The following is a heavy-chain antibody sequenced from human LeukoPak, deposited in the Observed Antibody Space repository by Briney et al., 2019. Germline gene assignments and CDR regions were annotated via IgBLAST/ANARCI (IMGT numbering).Heavy chain of an antibody. D-gene: IGHD2-2*01. CDR3: AKSDIVVVPAAGNWFDP. CDR1: GFTFSSYA. J-gene: IGHJ5*02. Sequence: GGSLRLSCAASGFTFSSYAMSWVRQAPGKGLEWVSAISGSGGSTYYADSVKGRFTISRDNSKNTLYLQMNSLRAEDTAVYYCAKSDIVVVPAAGNWFDPWGQGTLVTVSS. CDR2: ISGSGGST. V-gene: IGHV3-23*01.